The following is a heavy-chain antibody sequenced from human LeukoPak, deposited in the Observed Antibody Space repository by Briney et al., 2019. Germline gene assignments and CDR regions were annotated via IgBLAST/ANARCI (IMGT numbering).Heavy chain of an antibody. Sequence: SETLSLTCTVSGGSISGYYWSWIRQPAGQGLEWIGRIYTSGTTDYNPSLKSRVIISIDTSKNQFSLKVTSVTAADTAVYYCARDCYGDYTPFQHWGQGTLVTVSS. CDR2: IYTSGTT. CDR3: ARDCYGDYTPFQH. J-gene: IGHJ1*01. D-gene: IGHD4-17*01. CDR1: GGSISGYY. V-gene: IGHV4-4*07.